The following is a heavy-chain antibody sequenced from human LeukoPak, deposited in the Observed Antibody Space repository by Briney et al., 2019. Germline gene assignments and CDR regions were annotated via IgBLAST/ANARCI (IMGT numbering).Heavy chain of an antibody. D-gene: IGHD1-26*01. CDR1: GYTFTGYY. Sequence: ASVTVSCKASGYTFTGYYMHWVRQAPGQGLEWMGWINPNSGGTNYAQKFQGWVTMTRDTSIITTYMELSRLTSDDTAVYYCARGQGLVGPTSDYYYMDVWGKGTTVTVSS. CDR3: ARGQGLVGPTSDYYYMDV. CDR2: INPNSGGT. V-gene: IGHV1-2*04. J-gene: IGHJ6*03.